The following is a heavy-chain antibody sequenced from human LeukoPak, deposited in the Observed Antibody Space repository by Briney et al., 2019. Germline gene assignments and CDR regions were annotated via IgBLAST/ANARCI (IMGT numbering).Heavy chain of an antibody. J-gene: IGHJ4*02. Sequence: PSETLSLTCTVSGGSISSYYWSWIRQPPGKGLEWIGYIYYSGSTNYNPSLKSRVTISVDTSKNQFSLKLSSMTAADTAVYYCARQSWDDFWSGYLSYYFDYWGQGTLVTVSS. CDR2: IYYSGST. CDR3: ARQSWDDFWSGYLSYYFDY. V-gene: IGHV4-59*08. CDR1: GGSISSYY. D-gene: IGHD3-3*01.